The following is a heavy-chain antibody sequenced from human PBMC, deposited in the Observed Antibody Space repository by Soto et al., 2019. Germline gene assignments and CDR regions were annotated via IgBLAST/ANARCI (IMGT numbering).Heavy chain of an antibody. CDR1: GLTFMSYV. D-gene: IGHD3-22*01. CDR3: AKTRLYDSPDYHRDALDV. CDR2: ISGSGDTT. V-gene: IGHV3-23*01. J-gene: IGHJ3*01. Sequence: GGSLRLSCVASGLTFMSYVMNWGRQAPGKGLEWVSGISGSGDTTHYADSVKGRFTISRDNSKNTVFLQMRSLRAEDTAVYYCAKTRLYDSPDYHRDALDVWGQGTRVTVSS.